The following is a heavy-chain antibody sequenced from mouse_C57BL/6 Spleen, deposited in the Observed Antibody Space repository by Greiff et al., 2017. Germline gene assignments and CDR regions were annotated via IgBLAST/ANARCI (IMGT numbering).Heavy chain of an antibody. CDR2: INYDGSST. Sequence: EVKLVESEGGLVQPGSSMKLSCTASGFTFSDYYMAWVRQVPEKGLEWVANINYDGSSTYYLDSLQSRFIISRDNAKNILYLQMSSLKSEDTATYYCARGFYYGSSYNYYYFDYWGQGTTLTVSS. V-gene: IGHV5-16*01. CDR1: GFTFSDYY. J-gene: IGHJ2*01. D-gene: IGHD1-1*01. CDR3: ARGFYYGSSYNYYYFDY.